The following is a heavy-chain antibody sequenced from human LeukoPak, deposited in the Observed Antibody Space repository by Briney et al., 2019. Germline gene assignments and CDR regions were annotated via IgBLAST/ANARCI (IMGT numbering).Heavy chain of an antibody. D-gene: IGHD3-10*01. V-gene: IGHV4-39*01. CDR1: GGSISSSSYY. CDR3: ASLNYYGSGSYGYNWFDP. J-gene: IGHJ5*02. CDR2: IYYSEST. Sequence: SETLSLTCTVSGGSISSSSYYWGWIRQPPGKGLEWIGSIYYSESTYYNPSLKSRVTISVDTSKNQFSLKLSSVTAADTAVYYCASLNYYGSGSYGYNWFDPWGQGTLVTVSS.